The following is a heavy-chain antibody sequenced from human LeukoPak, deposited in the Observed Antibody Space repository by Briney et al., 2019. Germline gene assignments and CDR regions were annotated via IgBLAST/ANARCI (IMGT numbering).Heavy chain of an antibody. CDR2: INPNSGDT. J-gene: IGHJ4*02. Sequence: ASVKVSCKASGYTFTGYCMHWVRQTPGQGLEWMGWINPNSGDTNYAQKFQGRVIMTRDTSISTGYMELSRLRSDDTAVYYCARQTAGYFDYWDQGTLVTVSS. V-gene: IGHV1-2*02. CDR3: ARQTAGYFDY. CDR1: GYTFTGYC. D-gene: IGHD3-10*01.